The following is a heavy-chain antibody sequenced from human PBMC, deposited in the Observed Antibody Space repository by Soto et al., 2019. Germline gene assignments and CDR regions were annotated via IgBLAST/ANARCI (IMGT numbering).Heavy chain of an antibody. J-gene: IGHJ5*02. V-gene: IGHV1-69*12. CDR3: ARVGCISTSCVGGWFDP. CDR2: IIPIFGTA. D-gene: IGHD2-2*01. Sequence: QVQLMQSGAEVKKPGSSVKVSCKASGGTFSSYAISWVRQAPGQGLEWMGGIIPIFGTANYAQKFQGRVTITADESTSTAYMELSSLRSEDTAVYYCARVGCISTSCVGGWFDPWGQGTLVTVSS. CDR1: GGTFSSYA.